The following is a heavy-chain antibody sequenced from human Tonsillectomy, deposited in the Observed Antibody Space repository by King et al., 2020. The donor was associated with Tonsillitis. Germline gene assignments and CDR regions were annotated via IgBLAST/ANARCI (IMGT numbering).Heavy chain of an antibody. CDR2: ISGSGGST. V-gene: IGHV3-23*04. Sequence: VQLVESGGGLVQPGGSLRLSCAASGFTFSSYAMSWVRQAPGKGLEWVSAISGSGGSTYYADSVKGRFTISRDNSKNTLYLQMNSPRAEDTAVYYCARTRYSSGWYIDYWGQGTLVTVSS. D-gene: IGHD6-19*01. CDR3: ARTRYSSGWYIDY. J-gene: IGHJ4*02. CDR1: GFTFSSYA.